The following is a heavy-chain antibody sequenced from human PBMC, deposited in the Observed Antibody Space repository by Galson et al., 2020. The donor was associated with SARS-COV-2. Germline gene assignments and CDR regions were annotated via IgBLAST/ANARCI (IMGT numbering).Heavy chain of an antibody. CDR2: ISTGGNTI. J-gene: IGHJ6*03. D-gene: IGHD3-16*01. V-gene: IGHV3-11*04. Sequence: GESPKTPCPASGFTFRHYYIRWVRQPPGQGLEWVSYISTGGNTIPYADSVKGRFTISRDNAKNSLSLQMKSLRAEDTAVYYCVRIMGYSVWGGYVSYCTGRWGKGTTVTIAS. CDR1: GFTFRHYY. CDR3: VRIMGYSVWGGYVSYCTGR.